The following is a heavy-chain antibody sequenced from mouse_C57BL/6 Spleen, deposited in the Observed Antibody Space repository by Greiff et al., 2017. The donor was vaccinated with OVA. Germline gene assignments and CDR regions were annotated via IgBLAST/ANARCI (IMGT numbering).Heavy chain of an antibody. CDR2: ISYDGSN. CDR1: GYSITSGYY. J-gene: IGHJ1*03. V-gene: IGHV3-6*01. Sequence: VQLKQSGPGLVKPSQSLSLTCSVTGYSITSGYYWNWIRQFPGNKLEWMGYISYDGSNNYNPSLKNRISITRDTSKNQFFLKLNSVTTEDTATDYCANYYGPYWYFDVWGTGTTVTVSS. CDR3: ANYYGPYWYFDV. D-gene: IGHD1-1*01.